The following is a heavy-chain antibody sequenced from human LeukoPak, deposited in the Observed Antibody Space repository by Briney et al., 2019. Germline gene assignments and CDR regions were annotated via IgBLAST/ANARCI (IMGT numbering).Heavy chain of an antibody. CDR1: GGSISSYY. CDR3: ARDFEGDLDY. CDR2: IYYSGST. Sequence: PSETLSLTCTVSGGSISSYYWSWIRQPPGKGLEWIGYIYYSGSTNYNPSLKSRVTISVDTSKNQFSLKLSSVTAVDTAVYYCARDFEGDLDYRGQGTLVTVSS. J-gene: IGHJ4*02. V-gene: IGHV4-59*01.